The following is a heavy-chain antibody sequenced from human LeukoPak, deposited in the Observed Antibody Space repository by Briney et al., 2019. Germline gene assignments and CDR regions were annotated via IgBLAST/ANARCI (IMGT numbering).Heavy chain of an antibody. J-gene: IGHJ4*02. Sequence: GGSLRLTCAASGFTFSSYAFHWVRQAPGKGLEWVALISDHESGSNEYYAASVKGRFTISRDNSRKTLSLQMNTLRIEDTAVYYCARSRGYCGGEAQCDFTYWGQGTLVTVSS. CDR1: GFTFSSYA. CDR3: ARSRGYCGGEAQCDFTY. CDR2: ISDHESGSNE. V-gene: IGHV3-30-3*01. D-gene: IGHD2-21*01.